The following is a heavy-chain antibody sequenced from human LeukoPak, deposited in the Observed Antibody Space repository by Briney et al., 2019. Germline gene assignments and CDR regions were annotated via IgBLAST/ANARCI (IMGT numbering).Heavy chain of an antibody. CDR2: ISGSGDNT. J-gene: IGHJ4*02. Sequence: GGSLRLSCAASGFTFSSYAMSWVRQAPGKGLEWVSGISGSGDNTYYADSEKGRFTISRDNSKNTLYVQVNSLGTEDTAAYYCAKGSYYDSSGSFYFDYWGQGTLVTVSS. CDR3: AKGSYYDSSGSFYFDY. CDR1: GFTFSSYA. V-gene: IGHV3-23*01. D-gene: IGHD3-22*01.